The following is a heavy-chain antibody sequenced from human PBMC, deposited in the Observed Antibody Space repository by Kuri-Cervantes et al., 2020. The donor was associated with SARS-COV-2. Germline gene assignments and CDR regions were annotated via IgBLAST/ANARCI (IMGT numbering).Heavy chain of an antibody. CDR2: IYYDGST. J-gene: IGHJ4*01. CDR3: ARASTSFDD. V-gene: IGHV4-59*01. Sequence: ESLKISCTVSGGSISSYYWSWIRQPPGKGLEWIGHIYYDGSTNYKTSLKGRVTISLDTSKNQFSLKVGSVTAADTAVYYCARASTSFDDWGHGTLVTVSS. CDR1: GGSISSYY.